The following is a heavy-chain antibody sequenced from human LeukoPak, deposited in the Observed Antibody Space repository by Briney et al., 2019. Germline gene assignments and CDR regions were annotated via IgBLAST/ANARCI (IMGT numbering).Heavy chain of an antibody. Sequence: GESLQISCKASGYSFTTHWIGWVRQMPGKGLEWMGIIYPGDSDTRYSPSFQGQVTISADKSISTAYLQWSSLKASDTAMYYCARLSYYGSGSYYNWFDPWGQGTLVTVSS. CDR1: GYSFTTHW. CDR3: ARLSYYGSGSYYNWFDP. CDR2: IYPGDSDT. V-gene: IGHV5-51*01. J-gene: IGHJ5*02. D-gene: IGHD3-10*01.